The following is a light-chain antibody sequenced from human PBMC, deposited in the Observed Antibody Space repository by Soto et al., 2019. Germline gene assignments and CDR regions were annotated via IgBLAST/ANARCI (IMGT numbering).Light chain of an antibody. CDR1: SSDVGGYDY. CDR3: SSFTSIVTLV. Sequence: QSALTQPASVSGSLGQSITISCTGTSSDVGGYDYVSWYQQHPGKVPKVMIYEVSNRHSGVSNRFSGSKSGNTASLTISGLQAAEEADFYCSSFTSIVTLVFGGGTNLTVL. V-gene: IGLV2-14*01. CDR2: EVS. J-gene: IGLJ3*02.